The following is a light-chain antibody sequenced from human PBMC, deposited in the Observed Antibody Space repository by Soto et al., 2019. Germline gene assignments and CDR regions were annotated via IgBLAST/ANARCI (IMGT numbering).Light chain of an antibody. CDR2: LGF. CDR3: MEALQAPYA. CDR1: QRLLHSNGNNF. V-gene: IGKV2-28*01. Sequence: VMAQSPPSLTVTPVEPASISCRSSQRLLHSNGNNFLDGYLQKPVQSPQLLIYLGFSRASGGHERVSGSGGGTVSTPRISRVEAEDVGVYYCMEALQAPYAFGHGTKLEIK. J-gene: IGKJ2*01.